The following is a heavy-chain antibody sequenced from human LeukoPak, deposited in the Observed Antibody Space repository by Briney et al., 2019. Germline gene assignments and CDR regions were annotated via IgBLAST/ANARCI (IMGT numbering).Heavy chain of an antibody. D-gene: IGHD3-22*01. CDR2: ISGSGGST. V-gene: IGHV3-23*01. Sequence: GGSLRLSCAASGFNFANHAMSWVRQTAGKGLEWVSAISGSGGSTYYADSVKGRFTISRDNSKNTLYLQMNSLRAEDTAVYYCAKVLYYRGDYWGQGTLVTVSS. CDR3: AKVLYYRGDY. J-gene: IGHJ4*02. CDR1: GFNFANHA.